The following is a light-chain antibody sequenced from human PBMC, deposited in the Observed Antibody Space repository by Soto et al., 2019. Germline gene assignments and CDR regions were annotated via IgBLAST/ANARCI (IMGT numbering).Light chain of an antibody. Sequence: DIQMTQIPSTLPASLVDAVSVICXASESISSWLAWYQQKPGKAPKLLIYDVSKLRRGVPSRFSGGGSGTEFILTISSLQPEDFATYFCQQYNSYSPWTFGQGTKVDIK. CDR3: QQYNSYSPWT. CDR1: ESISSW. CDR2: DVS. J-gene: IGKJ1*01. V-gene: IGKV1-5*02.